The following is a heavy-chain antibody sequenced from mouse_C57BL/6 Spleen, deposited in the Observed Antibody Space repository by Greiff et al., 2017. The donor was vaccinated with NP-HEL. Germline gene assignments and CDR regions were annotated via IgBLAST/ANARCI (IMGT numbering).Heavy chain of an antibody. Sequence: EVHLVESGEGLVKPGGSLKLSCAASGFTFSSYAMSWVRQTPEKRLEWVAYISSGGDYIYYADTVKGRFTISRDNARNTLYLQMSSLKSEDTAMYYCTRVEISAWFAYWGQGTLVTVSA. CDR2: ISSGGDYI. J-gene: IGHJ3*01. CDR1: GFTFSSYA. V-gene: IGHV5-9-1*02. CDR3: TRVEISAWFAY.